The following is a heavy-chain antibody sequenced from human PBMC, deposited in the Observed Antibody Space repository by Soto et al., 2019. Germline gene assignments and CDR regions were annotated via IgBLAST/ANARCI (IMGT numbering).Heavy chain of an antibody. J-gene: IGHJ4*02. V-gene: IGHV3-23*01. CDR3: ARAPFTIYDTSGYYDY. CDR2: ISGNGGST. D-gene: IGHD3-22*01. Sequence: GGSLRLSCAASGFTFSNNAMSWVRQSPGRGLEWVSSISGNGGSTYYADSVKGRFTISRDNSKNTVYLQMNSLRAEDTAVYYCARAPFTIYDTSGYYDYWGQGTLVTVSS. CDR1: GFTFSNNA.